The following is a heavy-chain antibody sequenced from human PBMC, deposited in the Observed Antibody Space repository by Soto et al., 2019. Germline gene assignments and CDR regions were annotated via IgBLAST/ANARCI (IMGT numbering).Heavy chain of an antibody. CDR2: ISHDASRQ. CDR3: AKRGSCSGGSCLSWFDP. Sequence: GGSLRLSCGASGFSFSNYAMNWVRQAPGKGLEWVASISHDASRQSYADSVKGRFAISRDNYQNTLFLQMNSLGPEDAAVYYCAKRGSCSGGSCLSWFDPWGQGTLVTVSS. CDR1: GFSFSNYA. D-gene: IGHD2-15*01. J-gene: IGHJ5*02. V-gene: IGHV3-30-3*02.